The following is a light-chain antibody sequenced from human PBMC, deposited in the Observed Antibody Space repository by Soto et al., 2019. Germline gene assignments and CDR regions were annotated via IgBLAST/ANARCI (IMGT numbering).Light chain of an antibody. Sequence: QSVLIQPPSASASPGASVTLTCSLNSGYSSFKVDWYQQRPGKGPRFVMRVGTAEIVGSKGDGIPDRFSVSGSGRNRFLTIRNIQEEDESDYYCGADYGSGSNLVVFGGGTKLTVL. CDR2: VGTAEIVG. CDR1: SGYSSFK. J-gene: IGLJ2*01. CDR3: GADYGSGSNLVV. V-gene: IGLV9-49*01.